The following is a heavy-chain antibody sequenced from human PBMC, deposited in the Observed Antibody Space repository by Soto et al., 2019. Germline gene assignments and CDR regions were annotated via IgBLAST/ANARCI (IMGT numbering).Heavy chain of an antibody. D-gene: IGHD5-18*01. CDR3: ARGADTAMGYYAFDI. CDR1: GSTFSTFG. J-gene: IGHJ3*02. CDR2: MNPNSGNT. V-gene: IGHV1-8*02. Sequence: ASVKVSCKTSGSTFSTFGINWVRQATGQGLEWMGWMNPNSGNTGKAQKFQGRVTMTSNPSISTAYMDLSSLRSEDTAVYYCARGADTAMGYYAFDIWGQVTMVTVSS.